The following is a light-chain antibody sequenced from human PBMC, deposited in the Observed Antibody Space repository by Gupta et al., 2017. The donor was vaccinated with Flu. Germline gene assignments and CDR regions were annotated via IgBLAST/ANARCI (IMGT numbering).Light chain of an antibody. CDR2: AAS. J-gene: IGKJ5*01. Sequence: DIQMRQSPSSLSASVGDRVTITCRTSHSISKSFNWYQQRPGQAPTPLIYAASNLPRGVPSRFRGSGSATSFTLTITSLHLEDFATYHCQQTYVSPFTFGQGTRLDI. CDR3: QQTYVSPFT. V-gene: IGKV1-39*01. CDR1: HSISKS.